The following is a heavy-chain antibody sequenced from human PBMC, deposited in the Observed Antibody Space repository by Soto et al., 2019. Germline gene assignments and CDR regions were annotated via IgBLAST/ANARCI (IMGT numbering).Heavy chain of an antibody. CDR2: VSYDGRKQ. CDR1: GCTFSNYA. D-gene: IGHD6-19*01. J-gene: IGHJ3*01. V-gene: IGHV3-30*04. CDR3: ARDISSVVGTRGDAFDF. Sequence: QVQLMESGGGVVLPGTSLRLTCTASGCTFSNYAVHWVRQAPGKRPEWVAGVSYDGRKQYYADSLKGRVTISRDNSKKTIYLQINSLRPDDTALFYCARDISSVVGTRGDAFDFWGQGTMVTVSS.